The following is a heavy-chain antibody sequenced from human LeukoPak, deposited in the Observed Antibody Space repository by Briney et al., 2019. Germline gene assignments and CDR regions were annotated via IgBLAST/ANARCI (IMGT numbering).Heavy chain of an antibody. CDR1: GFAFSSLD. CDR3: ARDPVGAIGYGMDV. V-gene: IGHV3-23*01. Sequence: QTGGSLRLSCAASGFAFSSLDMGWVRQAPRKGLEWVSAISAGGDRTYYADSVRGRFTLSRDKSKNTLYLQMNSLRAEDTAVYYCARDPVGAIGYGMDVWGQGTTVTVSS. J-gene: IGHJ6*02. D-gene: IGHD1-26*01. CDR2: ISAGGDRT.